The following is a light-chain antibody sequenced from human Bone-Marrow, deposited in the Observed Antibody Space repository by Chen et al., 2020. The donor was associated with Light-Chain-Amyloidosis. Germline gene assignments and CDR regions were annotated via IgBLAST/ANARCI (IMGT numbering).Light chain of an antibody. Sequence: QFVLTQPPSASAPPGQRVTISCSGASSNLGRNTVNWYHQLPGAAPKLVISSNDQRPIGGSDRFSGSKSGTSASLAITGLRSEDEADYYCTAWDDSLNVRVFGGGTKLTVL. J-gene: IGLJ2*01. CDR1: SSNLGRNT. CDR3: TAWDDSLNVRV. CDR2: SND. V-gene: IGLV1-44*01.